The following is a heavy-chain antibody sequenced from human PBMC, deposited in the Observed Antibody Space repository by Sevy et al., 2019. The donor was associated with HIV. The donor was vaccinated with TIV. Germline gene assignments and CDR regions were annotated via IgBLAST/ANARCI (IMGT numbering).Heavy chain of an antibody. CDR1: GYTFTSYG. CDR2: ISAYNGNT. V-gene: IGHV1-18*01. CDR3: AGQIGYCSGGSCYSLYGMDV. J-gene: IGHJ6*02. D-gene: IGHD2-15*01. Sequence: ASVKVSCKASGYTFTSYGIGWVRQAPGQGLEWMGWISAYNGNTNYAQTLQGRVTMTTDTSTSTAYMELRSLRSDDTAVYYCAGQIGYCSGGSCYSLYGMDVWGQGTTVTVSS.